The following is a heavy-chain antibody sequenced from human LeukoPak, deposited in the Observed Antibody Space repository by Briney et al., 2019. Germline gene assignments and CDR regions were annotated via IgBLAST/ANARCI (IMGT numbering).Heavy chain of an antibody. D-gene: IGHD2-15*01. CDR1: GGSFNGCY. V-gene: IGHV4-34*01. CDR2: INHSGST. CDR3: VRGNYCSGGSCYHYYYYMDV. Sequence: SETLSLTCAVYGGSFNGCYWSWIRQPPGKGLEWIGEINHSGSTNYNPSLKSRVTISVDMSNNQFSLKLSSVTAADTAAYYCVRGNYCSGGSCYHYYYYMDVWGKGTTVTVSS. J-gene: IGHJ6*03.